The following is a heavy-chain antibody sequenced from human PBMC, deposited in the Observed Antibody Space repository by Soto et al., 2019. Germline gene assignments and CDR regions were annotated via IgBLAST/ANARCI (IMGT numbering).Heavy chain of an antibody. J-gene: IGHJ4*02. CDR1: GGSIRSYY. CDR3: TRGGDPYKTGH. Sequence: SETLSLTCTVSGGSIRSYYWSWIRQPPGKGLERIGYIYYSGSTNYNPSLKGRVTMSVDTSKNQFSLKLTSVNTADTAIYYCTRGGDPYKTGHWGQGTLVTVSS. V-gene: IGHV4-59*01. CDR2: IYYSGST. D-gene: IGHD2-21*01.